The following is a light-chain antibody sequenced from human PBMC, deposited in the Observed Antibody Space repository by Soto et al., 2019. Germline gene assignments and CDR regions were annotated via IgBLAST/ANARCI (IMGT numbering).Light chain of an antibody. CDR2: GNS. V-gene: IGLV1-40*01. CDR3: QSYDSSLSGFVV. J-gene: IGLJ2*01. Sequence: QSALTQPPSVSGAPGQRVTISCTGSSSNIGAGYDVHWYQQLPGTAPKLLIYGNSNRPSGVPDRFSGSKSGTSASLAITVLQAEDEADYYCQSYDSSLSGFVVFGGGTKLTVL. CDR1: SSNIGAGYD.